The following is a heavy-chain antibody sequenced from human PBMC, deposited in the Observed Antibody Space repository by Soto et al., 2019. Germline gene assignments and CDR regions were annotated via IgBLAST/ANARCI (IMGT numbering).Heavy chain of an antibody. J-gene: IGHJ4*02. D-gene: IGHD1-26*01. V-gene: IGHV4-34*01. CDR3: ESHQLVGARARDY. Sequence: SETLSLTCAVYGGSFSGYYWSWIRQPPGKGLEWIGEINHSGSTNYNPSLKSRVTISVDTSKNQFSLKLSSVTAADTAVYYCESHQLVGARARDYWGPVTLAAVS. CDR1: GGSFSGYY. CDR2: INHSGST.